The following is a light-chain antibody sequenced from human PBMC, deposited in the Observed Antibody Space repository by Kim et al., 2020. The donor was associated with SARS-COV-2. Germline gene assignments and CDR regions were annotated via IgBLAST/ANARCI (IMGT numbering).Light chain of an antibody. V-gene: IGLV6-57*04. J-gene: IGLJ3*02. CDR2: EDN. CDR1: SGSIASNY. Sequence: NFMLTQSHSVSESPGKTVTISCTRSSGSIASNYVQWYQQRPGSAPTTVIYEDNQRPSGVPDRFSGSIDSSSNSASLTISGLKTEDEADYYCQSYDSSNQRVFGGGTKLTVL. CDR3: QSYDSSNQRV.